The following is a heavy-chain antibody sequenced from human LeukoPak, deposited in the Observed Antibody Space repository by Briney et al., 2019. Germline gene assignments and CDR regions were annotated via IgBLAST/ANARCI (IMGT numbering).Heavy chain of an antibody. J-gene: IGHJ6*02. CDR2: INHSGST. CDR1: GGSFSGYY. Sequence: PSETLSLTCAVYGGSFSGYYWSWIRQPPGKGLEWIGEINHSGSTNYNPSLKSRVTISVDTSKNQFSLKLSSVTAADTAVYYCARDRYYYDSSGPQKWYYYYGMDVWGQGTTVTVSS. CDR3: ARDRYYYDSSGPQKWYYYYGMDV. V-gene: IGHV4-34*01. D-gene: IGHD3-22*01.